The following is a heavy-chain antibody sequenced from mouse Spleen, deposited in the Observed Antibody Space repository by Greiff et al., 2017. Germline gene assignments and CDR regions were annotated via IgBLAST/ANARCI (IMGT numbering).Heavy chain of an antibody. CDR3: ARRGLDGYYRFAY. V-gene: IGHV3-2*02. CDR1: GYSITSDYA. CDR2: ISYSGST. D-gene: IGHD2-3*01. Sequence: EVKLQESGPGLVKPSQSLSLTCTVTGYSITSDYAWNWIRQFPGNKLEWMGYISYSGSTSYNPSLKSRISITRDTSKNQFFLQLNSVTTEDTATYYCARRGLDGYYRFAYWGQGTLVTVSA. J-gene: IGHJ3*01.